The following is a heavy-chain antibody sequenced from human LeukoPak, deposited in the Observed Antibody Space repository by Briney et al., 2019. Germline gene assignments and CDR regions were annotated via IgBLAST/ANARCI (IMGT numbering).Heavy chain of an antibody. CDR3: ARGSSGYYYVWHFDL. Sequence: ASVKVSCKASGYTFTAYYLHWVRQAPGQGLEWMGWINPNTGGAKYAQKFQGRVTMTRDTSISTAYMELSRLRSDDTAVYYCARGSSGYYYVWHFDLWGRGTLVTVSS. V-gene: IGHV1-2*02. D-gene: IGHD3-22*01. CDR2: INPNTGGA. J-gene: IGHJ2*01. CDR1: GYTFTAYY.